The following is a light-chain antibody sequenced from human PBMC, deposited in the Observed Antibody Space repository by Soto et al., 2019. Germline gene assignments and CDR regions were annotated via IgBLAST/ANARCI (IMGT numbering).Light chain of an antibody. J-gene: IGKJ2*01. CDR1: QGISTY. CDR2: DVS. V-gene: IGKV1-5*01. CDR3: HQYNYVHT. Sequence: DIQMTQSPSSLSASLGDRVTISCRASQGISTYLAWYQQKPGKAPTLLISDVSRLESGVPSRFSGSGSVTEFTLTSSGLQPEDFATYFCHQYNYVHTLAQRTKLETK.